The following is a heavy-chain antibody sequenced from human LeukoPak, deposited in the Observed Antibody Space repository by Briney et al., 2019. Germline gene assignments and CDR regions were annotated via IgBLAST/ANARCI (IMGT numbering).Heavy chain of an antibody. CDR2: IYSGGST. V-gene: IGHV3-53*01. CDR3: ARIYCGGDCYDY. D-gene: IGHD2-21*01. CDR1: GFTVSSNY. Sequence: GGSLRLSCAASGFTVSSNYMSWVRQAPGKGLEWVSVIYSGGSTYYADSVKGRFTTSRDNSKNTLYLQMNSLRAEDTAVYYCARIYCGGDCYDYWGQGTLVTVSS. J-gene: IGHJ4*02.